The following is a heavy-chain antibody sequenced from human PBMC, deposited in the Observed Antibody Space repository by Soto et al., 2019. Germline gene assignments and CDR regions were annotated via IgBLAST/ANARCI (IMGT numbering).Heavy chain of an antibody. J-gene: IGHJ6*02. CDR1: GFTFSSYA. V-gene: IGHV3-23*01. CDR2: IGESGTPT. D-gene: IGHD2-2*01. CDR3: ARYIPGVRYYGMDV. Sequence: EVQLLESGGGLVQPGGSLRLSCAASGFTFSSYAMKWVRQAPGTGLEWVSLIGESGTPTYYADSVKGRFTISRDNSGNTLFLEMYSLRAEYTAVYYCARYIPGVRYYGMDVWGQGTTVTVSS.